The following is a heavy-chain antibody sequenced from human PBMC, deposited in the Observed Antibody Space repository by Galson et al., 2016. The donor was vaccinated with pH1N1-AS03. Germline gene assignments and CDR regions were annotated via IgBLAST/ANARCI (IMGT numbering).Heavy chain of an antibody. CDR1: GFSLTDYY. V-gene: IGHV3-11*01. D-gene: IGHD5-24*01. CDR3: ATTDGYNSYYDY. J-gene: IGHJ4*02. Sequence: SLRLSCAASGFSLTDYYINWIRQAPGKGLEWVAHISSGGEAIFYADSVKGRFTTSRDNPKSSVYLQIHSLRADDTAVYYCATTDGYNSYYDYWGQGTLVIVSP. CDR2: ISSGGEAI.